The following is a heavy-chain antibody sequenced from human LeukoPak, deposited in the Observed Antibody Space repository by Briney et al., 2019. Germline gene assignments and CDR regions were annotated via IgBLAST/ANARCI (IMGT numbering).Heavy chain of an antibody. CDR2: IYYSGST. CDR3: ARDGNAHAFHI. Sequence: PSETLSVTCAVSGGPIRSYYWSGIRQPPGKGLEWIGNIYYSGSTNYNPSLKSRATISVDTSKNQFSLKLSSVAAADTAVYYCARDGNAHAFHIWGQGIMVTVSS. V-gene: IGHV4-59*01. CDR1: GGPIRSYY. J-gene: IGHJ3*02. D-gene: IGHD1-1*01.